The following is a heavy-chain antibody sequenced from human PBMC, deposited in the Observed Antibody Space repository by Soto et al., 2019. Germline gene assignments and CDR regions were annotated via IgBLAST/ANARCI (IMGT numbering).Heavy chain of an antibody. J-gene: IGHJ6*02. D-gene: IGHD5-12*01. Sequence: EVQLVQSGAEVKKPGESLRISCKGSGYSFTSYWISWVRQMPGKGLEWMGRIDPSDSYTNYSPSFQGHVTISADKSISTAYLQWSSLKASDTAMYYCARHGGYEGDYYYGMDVWGQGTTVTVSS. CDR2: IDPSDSYT. V-gene: IGHV5-10-1*03. CDR1: GYSFTSYW. CDR3: ARHGGYEGDYYYGMDV.